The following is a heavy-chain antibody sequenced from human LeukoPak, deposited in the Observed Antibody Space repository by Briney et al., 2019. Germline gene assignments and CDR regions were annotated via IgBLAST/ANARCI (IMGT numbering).Heavy chain of an antibody. CDR3: AKDGSSIAAAGTEVDY. V-gene: IGHV3-23*01. CDR1: GFTFSSYA. D-gene: IGHD6-13*01. Sequence: PGGSLRLSCAASGFTFSSYAMSWVRQAPGKGLEWVSAISGSGGSTYYADSVKGRFTISRDNSKNTLYLQMNSLRAEDTAVYYCAKDGSSIAAAGTEVDYWGQGTLVTVSS. CDR2: ISGSGGST. J-gene: IGHJ4*02.